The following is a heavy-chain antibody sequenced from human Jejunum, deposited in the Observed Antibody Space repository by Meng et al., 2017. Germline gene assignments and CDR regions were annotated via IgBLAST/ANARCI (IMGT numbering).Heavy chain of an antibody. V-gene: IGHV4-34*01. D-gene: IGHD3-9*01. CDR1: GGSFIDHY. CDR2: IHPSGRT. J-gene: IGHJ4*02. Sequence: QVRLRHGGSGLLKPSEPLSLPSAVYGGSFIDHYMTWIRQPPGKGLEWIGEIHPSGRTYYSPSLQSRVTITLDTSKNQFSLTLNSVTAADTAVYYCARGDDWAKSGNFWGQGTLVTVSS. CDR3: ARGDDWAKSGNF.